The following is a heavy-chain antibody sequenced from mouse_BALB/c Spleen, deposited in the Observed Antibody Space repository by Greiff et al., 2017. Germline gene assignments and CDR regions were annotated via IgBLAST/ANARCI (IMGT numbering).Heavy chain of an antibody. CDR3: ARGGLRPAMDY. D-gene: IGHD2-4*01. CDR1: GYTFTSYV. CDR2: INPYNDGT. V-gene: IGHV1-14*01. Sequence: EVQGVESGPELVKPGASVKMSCKASGYTFTSYVMHWVKQKPGQGLEWIGYINPYNDGTKYNEKFKGKATLTSDKSSSTAYMELSSLTSEDSAVYYCARGGLRPAMDYWGQGTSVTVSS. J-gene: IGHJ4*01.